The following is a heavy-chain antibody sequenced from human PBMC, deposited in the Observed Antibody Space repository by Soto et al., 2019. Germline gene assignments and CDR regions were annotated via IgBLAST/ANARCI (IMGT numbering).Heavy chain of an antibody. J-gene: IGHJ4*02. V-gene: IGHV4-31*03. CDR3: ATTSITVYGVGNFDY. Sequence: SETLSLTCTVSGGSISSGGYYWSWIRQHPGKGLEWIGYIYYSGSTYYNPSLKSRVTISVDTSKNQFSLKLSSVTAADTAVYYCATTSITVYGVGNFDYWGQGTLVTVSS. D-gene: IGHD3-3*01. CDR2: IYYSGST. CDR1: GGSISSGGYY.